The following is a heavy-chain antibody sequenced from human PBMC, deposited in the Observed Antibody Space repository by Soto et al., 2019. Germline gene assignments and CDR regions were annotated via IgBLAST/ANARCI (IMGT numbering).Heavy chain of an antibody. CDR2: IYYSGST. V-gene: IGHV4-39*01. CDR1: GGSISSSSYY. J-gene: IGHJ4*02. CDR3: ARNLAAAGTSLNYFDY. Sequence: QLQLQESGPGLVKPSETLSLTCTVSGGSISSSSYYWGWIRQPPGQGLEWIGSIYYSGSTYYNPPRKSRVTRSVDTSKNQFSLKLSSVTAADTAVYYCARNLAAAGTSLNYFDYWGQGTLVTVSS. D-gene: IGHD6-13*01.